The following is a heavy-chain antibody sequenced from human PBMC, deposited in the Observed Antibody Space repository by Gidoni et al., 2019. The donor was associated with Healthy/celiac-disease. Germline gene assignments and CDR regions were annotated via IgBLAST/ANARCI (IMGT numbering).Heavy chain of an antibody. CDR2: ISGSGGST. J-gene: IGHJ4*02. Sequence: EVQLLESGGGLVQPGGSLRLSCAASGFTFSSYAMRWVRQAPGKGLEWASAISGSGGSTYYADSVKGRFTISRDNSKNTLYLQMNSLRAEDTAVYYCAKDRGGSGWPLGYWGQGTLVTVSS. V-gene: IGHV3-23*01. CDR1: GFTFSSYA. D-gene: IGHD6-19*01. CDR3: AKDRGGSGWPLGY.